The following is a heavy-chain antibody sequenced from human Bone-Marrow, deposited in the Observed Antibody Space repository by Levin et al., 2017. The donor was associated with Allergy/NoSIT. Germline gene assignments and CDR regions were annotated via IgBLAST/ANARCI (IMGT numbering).Heavy chain of an antibody. V-gene: IGHV5-51*01. Sequence: GVSLRLSCKGSGSRFTSYWIGWVRQMPGKGLEWMGIIYPSDSDTRYSPSFQGQVTISADKSISTAYLQWSSLKASDTAIYYCARSGKDSYYYYMDVWGKGTTVIVSS. CDR2: IYPSDSDT. CDR1: GSRFTSYW. D-gene: IGHD4-23*01. CDR3: ARSGKDSYYYYMDV. J-gene: IGHJ6*03.